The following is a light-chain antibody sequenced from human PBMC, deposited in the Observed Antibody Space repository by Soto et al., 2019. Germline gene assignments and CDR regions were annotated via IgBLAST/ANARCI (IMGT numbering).Light chain of an antibody. CDR3: AAWDARLDGYV. J-gene: IGLJ1*01. CDR2: DYD. V-gene: IGLV1-44*01. CDR1: SSNLGDNT. Sequence: QSVLTQPPSASGTPGQRVTISCSTSSSNLGDNTVNWYQQVPGTAPKLLIYDYDQRPSGVPDRFSGSKSGTSASLAISGLQSEDEADYYCAAWDARLDGYVFGTGTKVTVL.